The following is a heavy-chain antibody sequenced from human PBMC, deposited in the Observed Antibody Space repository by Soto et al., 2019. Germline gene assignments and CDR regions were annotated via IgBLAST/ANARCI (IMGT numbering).Heavy chain of an antibody. J-gene: IGHJ4*02. Sequence: VGSLRLSCAASGFTFSSYAMSWVRQAPGKGLEWVSAISGSGGSTYYADSVKGRFTISRDNSKNTLYLQMNSLRAEDTAVYYCAKVPRDIVVVPAYYYFDYWGQGTLVTVSS. CDR2: ISGSGGST. CDR1: GFTFSSYA. CDR3: AKVPRDIVVVPAYYYFDY. V-gene: IGHV3-23*01. D-gene: IGHD2-2*01.